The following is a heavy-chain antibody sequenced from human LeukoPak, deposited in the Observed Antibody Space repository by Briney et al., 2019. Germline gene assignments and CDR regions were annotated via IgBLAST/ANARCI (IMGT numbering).Heavy chain of an antibody. V-gene: IGHV3-30-3*01. CDR3: ARDLKTDGYNYDYFDY. J-gene: IGHJ4*02. D-gene: IGHD5-24*01. Sequence: PGGSLRLSCAASGFTFRTYAMHWVRQAPGKGLEWVAVISYDGSNEHYADDSVKCRFTISRDNSKNTLYLQMNSLRAEDTAVYYCARDLKTDGYNYDYFDYWGQGTLVTVSS. CDR1: GFTFRTYA. CDR2: ISYDGSNE.